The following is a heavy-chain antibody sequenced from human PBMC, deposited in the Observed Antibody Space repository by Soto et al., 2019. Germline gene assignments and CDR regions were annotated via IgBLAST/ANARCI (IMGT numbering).Heavy chain of an antibody. D-gene: IGHD4-4*01. CDR2: IRSKAYGGTT. CDR3: GPDYSNYYWFDP. J-gene: IGHJ5*02. CDR1: GFTFGDYA. V-gene: IGHV3-49*03. Sequence: GGSLRLSCTASGFTFGDYAISWFRQAPGKGLEWVGFIRSKAYGGTTEYAASVKGRFTISRDDSKSIAYLQMNSLKTEDTAVYYCGPDYSNYYWFDPWGQGTLVTVSS.